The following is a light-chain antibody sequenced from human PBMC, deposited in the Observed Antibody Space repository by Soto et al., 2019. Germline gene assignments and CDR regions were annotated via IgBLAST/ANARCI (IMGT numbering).Light chain of an antibody. Sequence: HSALTQTASVSGSHWQSITIACTGTSSDIGDYNYVSWYHQHPRQAPKLLIYEVYNRPAGVSNRLSGSKSGNTASLTISGLQTGDEGDYYCSSYSSTNTLYGFGTGTKVTVL. CDR3: SSYSSTNTLYG. CDR1: SSDIGDYNY. V-gene: IGLV2-14*01. CDR2: EVY. J-gene: IGLJ1*01.